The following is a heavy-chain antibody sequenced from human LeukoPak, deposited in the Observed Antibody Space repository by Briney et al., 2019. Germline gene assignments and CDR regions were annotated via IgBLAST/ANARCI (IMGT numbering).Heavy chain of an antibody. D-gene: IGHD2-15*01. Sequence: SETLSLTCTVSGGSISSSSYYWGWIRQPPGKGLEWIGSIYYSGSTYYNPSLKSRVTISVDTSKNQFSLKLSSVTAADTAVYYCARGSGSGGDYWGQGTLVTVSS. V-gene: IGHV4-39*07. J-gene: IGHJ4*02. CDR1: GGSISSSSYY. CDR2: IYYSGST. CDR3: ARGSGSGGDY.